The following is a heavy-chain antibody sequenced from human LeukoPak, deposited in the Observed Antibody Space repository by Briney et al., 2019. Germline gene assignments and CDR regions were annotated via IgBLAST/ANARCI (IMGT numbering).Heavy chain of an antibody. J-gene: IGHJ4*02. V-gene: IGHV4-59*11. CDR1: GGSISSHY. CDR2: IYYSGTT. D-gene: IGHD1-26*01. Sequence: PSETLSLTCTVSGGSISSHYWSWIRQPPGKGLEWIGYIYYSGTTNYNPSLKSRVTISVDTSKNQFSLKLSSVTAADTAVYYCARRGKTAWYSGSYYFDYWGQGTLVTVSS. CDR3: ARRGKTAWYSGSYYFDY.